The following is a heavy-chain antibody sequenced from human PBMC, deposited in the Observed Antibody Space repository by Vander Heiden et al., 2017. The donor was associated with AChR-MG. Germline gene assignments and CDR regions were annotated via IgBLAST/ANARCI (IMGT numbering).Heavy chain of an antibody. V-gene: IGHV5-51*01. CDR2: IYPGDSDT. D-gene: IGHD3-10*01. Sequence: VQLVQSGSEVKKRGASLKSSCKGSGYSFTNYWIGWVRQMPGKGLGWMGIIYPGDSDTRYSPSFQGQVTISADKSISTAYLQWSSLKASDTAMYYCARSYLYNWFDPWGQGTLVTVSS. J-gene: IGHJ5*02. CDR1: GYSFTNYW. CDR3: ARSYLYNWFDP.